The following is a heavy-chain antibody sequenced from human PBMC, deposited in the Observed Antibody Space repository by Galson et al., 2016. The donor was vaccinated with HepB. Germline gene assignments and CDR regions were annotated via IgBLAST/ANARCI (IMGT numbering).Heavy chain of an antibody. CDR2: MSPNNGNT. D-gene: IGHD3-3*01. CDR1: GYTFTSYD. Sequence: SVKVSCKASGYTFTSYDINWVRQATGQGLEWMGWMSPNNGNTGYAQKFQGRVTMTRNTSISTAYMELTSVRSEDTAVYYCARSGFFRSVDSWGQGTLVTVSS. V-gene: IGHV1-8*01. CDR3: ARSGFFRSVDS. J-gene: IGHJ4*02.